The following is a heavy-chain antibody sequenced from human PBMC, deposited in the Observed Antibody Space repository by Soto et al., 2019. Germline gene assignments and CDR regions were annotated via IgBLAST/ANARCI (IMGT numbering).Heavy chain of an antibody. J-gene: IGHJ6*03. V-gene: IGHV1-8*01. CDR2: MNPNSGNT. CDR1: GYTLTSYD. Sequence: ASVKVSCXASGYTLTSYDSNWVRQATGQGLEWMGWMNPNSGNTGYAQKFQGRVTMTRDTSMSTAYMELRNLRSDDTAVYYCSRSPSGWTASGYYYYMDVWGKGTTVTVSS. D-gene: IGHD3-10*01. CDR3: SRSPSGWTASGYYYYMDV.